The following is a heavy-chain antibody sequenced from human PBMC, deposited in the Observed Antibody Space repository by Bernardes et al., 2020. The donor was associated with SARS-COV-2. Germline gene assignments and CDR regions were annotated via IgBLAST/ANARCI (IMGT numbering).Heavy chain of an antibody. CDR3: ARTRTTISTTGIPVDY. J-gene: IGHJ4*02. Sequence: ASVKVSCKASGYTFTGYFIHWVRQAPGQRLEWMGWINPNTGGTNYIQKFQGRVTMTRDTSITTAYMELSRLGSDDTARYYCARTRTTISTTGIPVDYWGQGTLVTVSS. CDR1: GYTFTGYF. D-gene: IGHD2-21*02. V-gene: IGHV1-2*02. CDR2: INPNTGGT.